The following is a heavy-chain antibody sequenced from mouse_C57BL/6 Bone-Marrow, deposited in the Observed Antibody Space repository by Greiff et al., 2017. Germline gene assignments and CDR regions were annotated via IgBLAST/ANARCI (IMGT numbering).Heavy chain of an antibody. J-gene: IGHJ1*03. CDR2: IYPGSGNT. D-gene: IGHD1-1*01. CDR3: ARGDYGSSYWYFDV. CDR1: GYTFTDYY. Sequence: VQLVESVASLFIPLPSLNLSCKASGYTFTDYYINWVKQRPGQGLEWIARIYPGSGNTYYNEKFKGKATLTAEKSSSTAYMQLSSLTSEDSAVYFCARGDYGSSYWYFDVWGTGTTVTVSS. V-gene: IGHV1-76*01.